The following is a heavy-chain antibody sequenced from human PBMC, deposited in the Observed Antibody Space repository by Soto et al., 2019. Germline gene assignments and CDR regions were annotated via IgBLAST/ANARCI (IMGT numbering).Heavy chain of an antibody. J-gene: IGHJ4*02. D-gene: IGHD1-26*01. CDR3: ERVYSGSYSDY. Sequence: QVQLQESGPGLVKPSVTLSLTCAVSGGSIRSNNWWSWVRQPPGKGLEWIGELFHSGSTNYNPSLGTRVTISVDKSKNQCSLKLSSVNAADTAVYKGERVYSGSYSDYLGQGTLVTVSS. CDR1: GGSIRSNNW. V-gene: IGHV4-4*02. CDR2: LFHSGST.